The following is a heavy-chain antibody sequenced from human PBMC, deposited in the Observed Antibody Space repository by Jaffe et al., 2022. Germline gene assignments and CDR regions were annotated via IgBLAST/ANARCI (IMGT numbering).Heavy chain of an antibody. J-gene: IGHJ4*02. CDR2: ISGSGEST. CDR1: GFTFTRYA. CDR3: AKGYMTPNFFDY. D-gene: IGHD2-21*02. V-gene: IGHV3-23*01. Sequence: EVQVLESGGGLVQPGGSLRLSCAASGFTFTRYAMSWVRQAPGKGLEWVSAISGSGESTYYADSVKGRFTISRDNSKNTVYLQMNSLRAEDTAVYYCAKGYMTPNFFDYWGQGTLVTVSS.